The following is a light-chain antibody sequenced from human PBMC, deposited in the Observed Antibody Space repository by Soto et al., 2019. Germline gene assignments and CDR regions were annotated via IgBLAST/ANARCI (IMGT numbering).Light chain of an antibody. CDR1: QSISSY. CDR2: AAS. J-gene: IGKJ5*01. V-gene: IGKV1-39*01. CDR3: QQSYSTPPT. Sequence: DIQMTQSPSSLSSSVVCRVTGTCRASQSISSYLNWYQQKPGKAPKLLIYAASSLQSGVPSRFSGSGSGTDFTLTISSLQPEDFATYYCQQSYSTPPTFGQGTRLEIK.